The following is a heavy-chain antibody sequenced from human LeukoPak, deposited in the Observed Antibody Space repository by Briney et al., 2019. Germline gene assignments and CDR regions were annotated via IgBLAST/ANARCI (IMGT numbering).Heavy chain of an antibody. V-gene: IGHV3-11*01. CDR2: ISSSGSTI. CDR3: AMIGYCSSTSCYTSTYGMDV. D-gene: IGHD2-2*02. J-gene: IGHJ6*02. Sequence: GGSLRLSCAASGFTFSDYYMSWIRQAPGKGLEWVSYISSSGSTIYYADSVKGRFTISRDNAENSLYLQMNSLRAEDTAVYYCAMIGYCSSTSCYTSTYGMDVWGQGTTVTVSS. CDR1: GFTFSDYY.